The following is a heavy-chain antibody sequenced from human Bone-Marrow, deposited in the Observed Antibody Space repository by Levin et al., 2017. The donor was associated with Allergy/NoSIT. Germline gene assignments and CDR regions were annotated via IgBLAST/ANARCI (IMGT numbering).Heavy chain of an antibody. CDR2: IYYSGST. CDR1: GGSISSYY. V-gene: IGHV4-59*01. D-gene: IGHD4-17*01. Sequence: SQTLSLTCTVSGGSISSYYWSWIRQPPGKGLEWIGYIYYSGSTNYNPSLKSRVTISVDTSKNQFSLKLSSVTAADTAVYYCARDPHGPHPTGFYYGMDVWGQGTTVTVSS. CDR3: ARDPHGPHPTGFYYGMDV. J-gene: IGHJ6*02.